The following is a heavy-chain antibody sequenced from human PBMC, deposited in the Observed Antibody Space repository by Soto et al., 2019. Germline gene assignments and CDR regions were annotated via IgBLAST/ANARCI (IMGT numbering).Heavy chain of an antibody. CDR3: ERDNVATVHNIIRSGQYNWFDP. J-gene: IGHJ5*02. V-gene: IGHV4-31*03. CDR1: VGSISSGGYY. D-gene: IGHD4-4*01. Sequence: TLSLTCTVSVGSISSGGYYWIWIRQHPVKGLECIGCIYYSVSTYYNPSLKSRVTISVDTSKNQFSLKLSSVTAADTAVYYCERDNVATVHNIIRSGQYNWFDPWGQGTLVAVSS. CDR2: IYYSVST.